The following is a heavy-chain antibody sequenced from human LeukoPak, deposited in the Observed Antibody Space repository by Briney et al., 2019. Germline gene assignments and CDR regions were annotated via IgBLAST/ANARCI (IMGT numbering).Heavy chain of an antibody. CDR1: GFTFSSYW. V-gene: IGHV3-7*01. D-gene: IGHD2-15*01. CDR2: IKQDGSEK. CDR3: AREVGRCSGGSCYATFRYYYYGMDV. Sequence: GGSLRLSCAASGFTFSSYWMSWVRQAPGKGLEWVANIKQDGSEKYYVDSVKGRFTISRDNAKNSLYLQMNSLRAEDTAVYYCAREVGRCSGGSCYATFRYYYYGMDVWGQGTTVTVSS. J-gene: IGHJ6*02.